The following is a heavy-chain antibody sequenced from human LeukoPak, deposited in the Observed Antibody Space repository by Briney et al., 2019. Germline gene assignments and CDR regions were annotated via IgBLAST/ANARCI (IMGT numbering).Heavy chain of an antibody. CDR3: AKDRRYCSSTSCYFTYYFDY. CDR2: ISGSGGST. V-gene: IGHV3-23*01. Sequence: GGSLRLSCAASGFTFSSYAMSWGRQAPGKGLEWVSAISGSGGSTYYADSVKGRFTISRDNSKNTLYLQMNSLRAEDTAVYYCAKDRRYCSSTSCYFTYYFDYWGQGTLVTVSS. J-gene: IGHJ4*02. CDR1: GFTFSSYA. D-gene: IGHD2-2*01.